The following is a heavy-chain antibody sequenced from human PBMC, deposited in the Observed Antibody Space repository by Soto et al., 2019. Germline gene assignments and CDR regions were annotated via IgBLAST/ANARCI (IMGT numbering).Heavy chain of an antibody. J-gene: IGHJ4*02. V-gene: IGHV3-30*18. CDR1: GFTFSSYG. CDR2: ISYDGSNK. Sequence: QVQLVESGGGVVQPGRSLRLSCAASGFTFSSYGMHWVRQAPGKGLEWVAVISYDGSNKYYADSVKGRFTISRDNSKNTLYLQMNSLRAEDTAVYYCAKGNYGDYGFDYWGKGTLVTVSS. D-gene: IGHD4-17*01. CDR3: AKGNYGDYGFDY.